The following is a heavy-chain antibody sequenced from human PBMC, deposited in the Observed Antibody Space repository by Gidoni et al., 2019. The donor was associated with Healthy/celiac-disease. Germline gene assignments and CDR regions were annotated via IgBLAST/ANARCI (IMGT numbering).Heavy chain of an antibody. CDR2: INPSGGST. Sequence: QVQLVQSGAEVKKPGASVQVSCKASGYTFTSYYMHWVRQAPGQGLEWMGIINPSGGSTSYAQKFQGRVTMTRDTSTSTVYMELSSLRSEDTAVYYCARGGYYYDSSGYRPYYFDYWGQGTLVTVSS. J-gene: IGHJ4*02. CDR3: ARGGYYYDSSGYRPYYFDY. V-gene: IGHV1-46*03. CDR1: GYTFTSYY. D-gene: IGHD3-22*01.